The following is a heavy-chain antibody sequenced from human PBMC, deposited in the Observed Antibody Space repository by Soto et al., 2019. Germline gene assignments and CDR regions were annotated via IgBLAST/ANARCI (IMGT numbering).Heavy chain of an antibody. D-gene: IGHD3-10*01. Sequence: QVQLQESGPGLVKPSQTLSLTCTVSGGSVNVGDHYWSWIRQFPGRGLEWIGYISYSGNTYYNPSLKGRVTLSLDISKSQISLKLASVTAADTAVYYCAREEVAYFGSGSHNWFDPWGQGTLVTVSS. CDR1: GGSVNVGDHY. V-gene: IGHV4-31*03. CDR3: AREEVAYFGSGSHNWFDP. CDR2: ISYSGNT. J-gene: IGHJ5*02.